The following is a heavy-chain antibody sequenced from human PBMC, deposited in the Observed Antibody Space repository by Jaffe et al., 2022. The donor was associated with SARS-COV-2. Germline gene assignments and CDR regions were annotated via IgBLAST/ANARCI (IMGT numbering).Heavy chain of an antibody. J-gene: IGHJ4*02. V-gene: IGHV3-30-3*01. CDR3: AREGRWELKPYFDY. CDR2: ISYDGSNK. Sequence: QVQLVESGGGVVQPGRSLRLSCAASGFTFSSYAMHWVRQAPGKGLEWVAVISYDGSNKYYADSVKGRFTISRDNSKNTLYLQMNSLRAEDTAVYYCAREGRWELKPYFDYWGQGTLVTVSS. D-gene: IGHD1-26*01. CDR1: GFTFSSYA.